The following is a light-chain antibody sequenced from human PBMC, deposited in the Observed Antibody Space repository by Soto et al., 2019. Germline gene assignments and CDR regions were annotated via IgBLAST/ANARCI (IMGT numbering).Light chain of an antibody. Sequence: EIVLTQSPATLSLSPGERATLSCRASQTVSSNLAWYQQKPGQAPRLLIYGASGRATGIPDRFSGSGSGTDFTLTISRLEPEDFAVYYCQQYGSSPITVGQGTRLEIK. CDR2: GAS. J-gene: IGKJ5*01. CDR3: QQYGSSPIT. V-gene: IGKV3-20*01. CDR1: QTVSSN.